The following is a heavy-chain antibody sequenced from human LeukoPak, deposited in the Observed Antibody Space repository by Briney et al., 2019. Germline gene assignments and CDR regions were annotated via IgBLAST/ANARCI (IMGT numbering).Heavy chain of an antibody. V-gene: IGHV1-58*02. CDR1: GFTFTSSA. J-gene: IGHJ4*02. CDR3: AREIGGYCSSTSCYTDDY. D-gene: IGHD2-2*02. CDR2: IVVGSGNT. Sequence: SVKVSCKASGFTFTSSAMQWVRQARGQRLEWIGWIVVGSGNTNYAQKFQGRVTMTRDTSISTAYMELSRLRSDDTAVYYCAREIGGYCSSTSCYTDDYWGQGTLVTVSS.